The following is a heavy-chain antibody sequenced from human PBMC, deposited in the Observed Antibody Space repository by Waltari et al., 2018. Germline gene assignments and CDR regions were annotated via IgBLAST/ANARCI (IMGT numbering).Heavy chain of an antibody. CDR2: ISNTGNTI. CDR3: AREYGLRGTTLTTGY. D-gene: IGHD4-4*01. J-gene: IGHJ4*02. V-gene: IGHV3-11*01. CDR1: GFTFCDSY. Sequence: QVQLVESGGALVKPGGSRRLSCTASGFTFCDSYMTWVRQAPGKGLEWISYISNTGNTIYSAESVRGRFFISRDNAQNSLFLQMNSLSAEDTAVYYCAREYGLRGTTLTTGYWGQGTLVTVSS.